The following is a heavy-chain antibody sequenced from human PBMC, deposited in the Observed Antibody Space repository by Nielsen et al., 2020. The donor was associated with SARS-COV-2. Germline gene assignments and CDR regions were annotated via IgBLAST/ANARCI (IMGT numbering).Heavy chain of an antibody. Sequence: ETLSLTCTVSGGSISSSSYYWGWIRQPPGKGLEWVSAISGSGGSTYYADSVKGRFTISRDNSKNTLYLQMNSLRAEDTAVYYCARVASDYYDSSGYFDFDYWGQGTLVTVSS. V-gene: IGHV3-23*01. J-gene: IGHJ4*02. D-gene: IGHD3-22*01. CDR2: ISGSGGST. CDR3: ARVASDYYDSSGYFDFDY. CDR1: GGSISSSSYY.